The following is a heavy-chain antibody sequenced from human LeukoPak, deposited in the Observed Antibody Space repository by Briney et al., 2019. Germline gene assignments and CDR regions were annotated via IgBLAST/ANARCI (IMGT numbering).Heavy chain of an antibody. J-gene: IGHJ4*02. CDR2: INAGNGNT. CDR1: GYTFTSYA. Sequence: ASVKVSCKASGYTFTSYAMHWVRQAPGQRLEWMGWINAGNGNTKYSQKFQGRVTITRDTSASTAYMELSSLRSEDTAVYHCARESLAVAGDYWGQGTLVTVSS. CDR3: ARESLAVAGDY. V-gene: IGHV1-3*01. D-gene: IGHD6-19*01.